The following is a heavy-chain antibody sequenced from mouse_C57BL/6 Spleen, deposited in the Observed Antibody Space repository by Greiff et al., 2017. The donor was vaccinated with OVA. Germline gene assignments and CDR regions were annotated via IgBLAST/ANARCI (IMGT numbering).Heavy chain of an antibody. J-gene: IGHJ3*01. CDR3: AREGY. CDR1: GYAFSSSW. CDR2: IYPGDGDT. V-gene: IGHV1-82*01. Sequence: QVQLQQSGPELVKPGASVKISCKASGYAFSSSWMNWVKQRPGKGLEWIGRIYPGDGDTNYNGKLKGKATLTADKSSSTAYMQLSSLTSEDSAVYFCAREGYWGQGTLVTVSA.